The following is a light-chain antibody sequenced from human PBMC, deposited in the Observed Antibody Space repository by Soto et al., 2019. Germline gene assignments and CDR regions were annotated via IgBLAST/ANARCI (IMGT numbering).Light chain of an antibody. CDR3: SSYTRAAALYV. Sequence: QSALTQPASVSGSPGQWITISCTGTSSDVGGFDFVSWFQRRPGKAPRLIIYEVTNRPSGISDRFSGSKSGTTPSLTISGLQAEDEGGYFCSSYTRAAALYVFGSGTKVPVL. J-gene: IGLJ1*01. CDR2: EVT. CDR1: SSDVGGFDF. V-gene: IGLV2-14*01.